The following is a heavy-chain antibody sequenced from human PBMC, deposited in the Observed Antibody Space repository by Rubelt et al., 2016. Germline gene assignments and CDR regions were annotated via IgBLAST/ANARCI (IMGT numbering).Heavy chain of an antibody. V-gene: IGHV4-34*01. Sequence: QVQLQQWGAGLLKPSETLSLTCAVYGGSFSGYYWSWIRQPPGKGLEWIGEINHSGSTNYNPSLKSRVTISVDTSKNQFSLKLSSVTAADTAVYYCARLLAPRYYYDSSGPAFDIWGQGTMVTVSS. J-gene: IGHJ3*02. D-gene: IGHD3-22*01. CDR2: INHSGST. CDR3: ARLLAPRYYYDSSGPAFDI. CDR1: GGSFSGYY.